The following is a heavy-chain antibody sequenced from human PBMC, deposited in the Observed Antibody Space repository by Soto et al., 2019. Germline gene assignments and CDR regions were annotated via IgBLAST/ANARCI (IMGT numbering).Heavy chain of an antibody. CDR1: GGSISSSSYY. V-gene: IGHV4-39*01. CDR3: ARNRAYYDFWSGYNYYYYGMDV. CDR2: IYYSGST. J-gene: IGHJ6*02. D-gene: IGHD3-3*01. Sequence: QLQLQESGPGLVKPSETLSLTCTVSGGSISSSSYYWGWIRQPPGKGLEWIGSIYYSGSTYYNPSLKSRVTISVDTSKNQFSLKLSSVTAADTAVYYCARNRAYYDFWSGYNYYYYGMDVWGQGTTVTVSS.